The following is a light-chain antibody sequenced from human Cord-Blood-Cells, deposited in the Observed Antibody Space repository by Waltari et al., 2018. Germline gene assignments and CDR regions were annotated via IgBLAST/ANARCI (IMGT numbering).Light chain of an antibody. CDR3: QQYDNLPYT. Sequence: DIQMTQSPSSLSASVGDRVTITCPASQDISNYFNWYQQKPGKAPKLLIYDASNLETGVPSRFSGSGSGTDFTFTISSLQPEDIATYYCQQYDNLPYTFGQGTKVEIK. J-gene: IGKJ2*01. V-gene: IGKV1-33*01. CDR1: QDISNY. CDR2: DAS.